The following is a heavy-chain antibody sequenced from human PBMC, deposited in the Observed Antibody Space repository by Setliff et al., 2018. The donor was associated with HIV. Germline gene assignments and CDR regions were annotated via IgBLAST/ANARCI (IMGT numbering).Heavy chain of an antibody. V-gene: IGHV1-69*05. D-gene: IGHD1-26*01. Sequence: ASVKVSCKASGGTFSSYAINWVRQAPGQGLEWMGGIIPMFGTLNFAQKFQGRVAITTDESTSTAYMELNSLRSEDTAVYYCARGHSHGYGYSGSYGPFDIWGQGTMVTVSS. CDR3: ARGHSHGYGYSGSYGPFDI. J-gene: IGHJ3*02. CDR1: GGTFSSYA. CDR2: IIPMFGTL.